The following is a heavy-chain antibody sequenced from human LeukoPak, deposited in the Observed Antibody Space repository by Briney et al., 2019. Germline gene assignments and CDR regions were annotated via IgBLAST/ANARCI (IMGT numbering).Heavy chain of an antibody. CDR3: ARHVWLQPFDY. J-gene: IGHJ4*02. V-gene: IGHV4-59*08. Sequence: SETLSLTCSVSGGSMNSYYWSWIRQSPGKGLEWIGYIYYSGSTNYNPSLKSRVTISVDTTKNQFSLKLSSVTAADTAVYYCARHVWLQPFDYWGQGTLVTVSS. CDR1: GGSMNSYY. D-gene: IGHD3-9*01. CDR2: IYYSGST.